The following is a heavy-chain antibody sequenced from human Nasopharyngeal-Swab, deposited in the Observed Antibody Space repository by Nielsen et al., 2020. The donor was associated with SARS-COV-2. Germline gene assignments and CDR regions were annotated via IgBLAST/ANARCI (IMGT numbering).Heavy chain of an antibody. CDR1: GYTFTSYY. CDR3: ATAPSGYYDFWSGPYESWFDP. D-gene: IGHD3-3*01. J-gene: IGHJ5*02. CDR2: INPSGGST. V-gene: IGHV1-46*01. Sequence: ASVKVSCKASGYTFTSYYMHWVRQAPGQGLEWMGIINPSGGSTSYAQKFQGRVTMTRDTSTSTVYMELSSLRSEDTAVYYCATAPSGYYDFWSGPYESWFDPWGQGTLVTVSS.